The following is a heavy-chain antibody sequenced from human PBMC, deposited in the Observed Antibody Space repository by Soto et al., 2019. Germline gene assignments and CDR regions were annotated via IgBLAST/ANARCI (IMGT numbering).Heavy chain of an antibody. V-gene: IGHV3-7*01. J-gene: IGHJ6*02. CDR2: IKEDGSQT. D-gene: IGHD6-19*01. CDR3: AKGTVAGLKKGYYYGMDV. Sequence: PGGSLRLSCAASGFTFSNYWMSWVRQAPGKGLEWVANIKEDGSQTNYVDSVRGRFTISRDNAKNSLYLQMSSLRVDDTAVYYCAKGTVAGLKKGYYYGMDVWGQGTTVTVSS. CDR1: GFTFSNYW.